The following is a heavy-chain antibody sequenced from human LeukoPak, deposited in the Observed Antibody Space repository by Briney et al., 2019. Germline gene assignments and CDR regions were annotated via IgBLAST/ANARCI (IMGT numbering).Heavy chain of an antibody. J-gene: IGHJ4*02. Sequence: GGSLRLSCAASGFSFSSYRMNWVRQAPGKGLEWVSYISSSSRTIYYADSVKGRFTISRDNAKNSLYLQMNSLRAEDTAVYYCARGGSGWYEGDYWGQGTLVTVSS. CDR2: ISSSSRTI. CDR3: ARGGSGWYEGDY. V-gene: IGHV3-48*04. CDR1: GFSFSSYR. D-gene: IGHD6-19*01.